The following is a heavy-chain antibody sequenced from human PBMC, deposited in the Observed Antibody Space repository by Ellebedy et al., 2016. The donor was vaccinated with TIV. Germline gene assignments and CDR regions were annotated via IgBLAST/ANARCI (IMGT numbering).Heavy chain of an antibody. CDR3: ARGYWSGYCSSTSCYNRDDAFDI. J-gene: IGHJ3*02. CDR2: INHSGST. D-gene: IGHD2-2*02. V-gene: IGHV4-34*01. Sequence: MPSETLSLTCAVYGGSFSGYYWSWIRQPPGKGLEWIGEINHSGSTNYNPSLKSRVTISVDTSKNQFSLKLSSVTAADTAVYYCARGYWSGYCSSTSCYNRDDAFDIWGQGTMVTVSS. CDR1: GGSFSGYY.